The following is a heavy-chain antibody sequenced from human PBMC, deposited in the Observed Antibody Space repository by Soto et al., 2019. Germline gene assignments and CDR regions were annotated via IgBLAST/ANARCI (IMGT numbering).Heavy chain of an antibody. Sequence: GGSLRLSCAASGFTFSSYAMSWVRQAPGKGLEWVSAISGSGGSTYYADSVKGRFTISRYNSKNTLYLQMNSLRAEDTAVYYCARPNSGRLLHDAFDIWGQGTMVTVSS. CDR3: ARPNSGRLLHDAFDI. CDR2: ISGSGGST. D-gene: IGHD3-10*01. J-gene: IGHJ3*02. V-gene: IGHV3-23*01. CDR1: GFTFSSYA.